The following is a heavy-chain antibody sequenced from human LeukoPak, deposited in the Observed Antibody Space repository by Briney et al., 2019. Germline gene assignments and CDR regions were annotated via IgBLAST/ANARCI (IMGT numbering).Heavy chain of an antibody. D-gene: IGHD3-3*01. CDR2: IYYSGST. CDR3: ARDSYDFWSGSMAFDT. CDR1: GGSISSYY. V-gene: IGHV4-59*01. Sequence: PSETLSLTCNVSGGSISSYYWSWIRQPPGKGLEWIGYIYYSGSTNYNPSLKSRVTISVDTSKNQFSLKLSSVTAADTAVYYCARDSYDFWSGSMAFDTWGQGTMVTVSS. J-gene: IGHJ3*02.